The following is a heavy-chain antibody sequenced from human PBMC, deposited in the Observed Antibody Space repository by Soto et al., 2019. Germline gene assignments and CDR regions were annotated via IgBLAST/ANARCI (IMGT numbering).Heavy chain of an antibody. D-gene: IGHD1-26*01. CDR3: ERESVWEPPFDY. J-gene: IGHJ4*02. CDR1: GFTFSSYW. Sequence: GGSLRLSCAASGFTFSSYWMHWVRQAPGKGLVWVSRINSDGSSTSYADSVKGRFTISRDNAKNTLYLQMNSLRAEDTAVYYCERESVWEPPFDYWGQGTLVPVSS. V-gene: IGHV3-74*01. CDR2: INSDGSST.